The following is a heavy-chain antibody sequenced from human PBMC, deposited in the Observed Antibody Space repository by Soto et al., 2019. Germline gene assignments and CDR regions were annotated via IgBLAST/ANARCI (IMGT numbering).Heavy chain of an antibody. D-gene: IGHD3-9*01. Sequence: PGRSLRVSCAPSRFTLIGYEMNWVRQSPGKGLEWIAYLSRSGATKYYAASVRGRFTIYRDSAKNAIYLKMPSLGTADSAVYYCTRTERQYLDWSPSAYWGRGTLVRDSS. V-gene: IGHV3-48*03. J-gene: IGHJ4*02. CDR2: LSRSGATK. CDR3: TRTERQYLDWSPSAY. CDR1: RFTLIGYE.